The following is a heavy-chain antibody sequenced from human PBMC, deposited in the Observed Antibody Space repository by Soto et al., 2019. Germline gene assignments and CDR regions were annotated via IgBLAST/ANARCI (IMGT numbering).Heavy chain of an antibody. D-gene: IGHD6-6*01. V-gene: IGHV3-30-3*01. J-gene: IGHJ4*02. CDR1: GFTFSSYA. CDR3: ARDNPYSSSY. Sequence: GGSLRLSCAASGFTFSSYAMHWVRQAPGKGLEWVAVISYDGSNKYYADSVKGRFTISRDNSKNTLYLQMNSLRAEDTAVYYCARDNPYSSSYWGQGTLVTVSS. CDR2: ISYDGSNK.